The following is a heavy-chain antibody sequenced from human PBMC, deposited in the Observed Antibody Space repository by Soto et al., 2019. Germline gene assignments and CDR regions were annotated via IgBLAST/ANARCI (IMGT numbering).Heavy chain of an antibody. CDR2: ISYDGSNK. V-gene: IGHV3-30*18. Sequence: SLRLSGSASGFTFSSYGVHWVRQAPGKGLEWVAVISYDGSNKYYADSVKGRFTISRDNSKNTLYLQMNSLRAEDTAVYYCAKDSSSSDWGQGTLVTVSS. CDR1: GFTFSSYG. J-gene: IGHJ4*02. D-gene: IGHD6-6*01. CDR3: AKDSSSSD.